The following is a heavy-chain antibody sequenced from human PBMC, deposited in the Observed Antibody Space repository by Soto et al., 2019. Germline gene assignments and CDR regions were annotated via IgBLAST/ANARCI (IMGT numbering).Heavy chain of an antibody. CDR2: INPSGGST. D-gene: IGHD4-17*01. CDR1: GYTFTSYY. V-gene: IGHV1-46*01. CDR3: ARALYSYGDYYDAFDI. Sequence: QVQLVQSGAEVKKPGASVKVSCKASGYTFTSYYMHWVRQAPGQGLEWMGIINPSGGSTSYAQKFQGRVTMTRDTSTSTVYMELSSLRSEDTAVYYCARALYSYGDYYDAFDIWGQGTMVTVSS. J-gene: IGHJ3*02.